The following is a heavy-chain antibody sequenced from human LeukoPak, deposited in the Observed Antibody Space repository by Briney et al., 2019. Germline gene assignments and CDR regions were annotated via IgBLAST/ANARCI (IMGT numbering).Heavy chain of an antibody. CDR2: TYYRSKWYN. Sequence: SQTLPLTCAISGDSVSSNSAAWNWIRQSPSRGLEWLGSTYYRSKWYNDYAVSVKSRITINPDTSKNQFSLQLNSVTPEDTAVYYCARGLRIAVAADYFDYWGQGTLVTVSS. V-gene: IGHV6-1*01. D-gene: IGHD6-19*01. J-gene: IGHJ4*02. CDR3: ARGLRIAVAADYFDY. CDR1: GDSVSSNSAA.